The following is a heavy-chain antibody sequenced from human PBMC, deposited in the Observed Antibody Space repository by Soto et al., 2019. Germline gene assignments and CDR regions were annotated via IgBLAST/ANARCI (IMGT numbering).Heavy chain of an antibody. D-gene: IGHD4-17*01. CDR2: IYYSGST. CDR1: GDSISKSGYY. J-gene: IGHJ4*02. V-gene: IGHV4-31*11. Sequence: QVHLQESGPGLVNPSQTLSLTCAVSGDSISKSGYYWSWIRQNQGKALEWIGYIYYSGSTFYNPSLKSRVSIALDTSKNQLSLKLTSVTVADTAVYYCARSRGVTNTSRPYYFRSWGPGTLVDVSS. CDR3: ARSRGVTNTSRPYYFRS.